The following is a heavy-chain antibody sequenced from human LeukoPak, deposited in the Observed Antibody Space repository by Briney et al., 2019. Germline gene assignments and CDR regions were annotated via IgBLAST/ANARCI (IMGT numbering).Heavy chain of an antibody. J-gene: IGHJ4*02. CDR1: GFTFSSYA. CDR2: ISYDGSNK. Sequence: GGSLRLSCAASGFTFSSYAMHWVRQAPGKGLEWVAVISYDGSNKYYADSVKGRFTISRDNSKNTLYLQMNSLRAEDTAVYYCARDPTIVGATQCFDYWGQGTLVTVSS. CDR3: ARDPTIVGATQCFDY. D-gene: IGHD1-26*01. V-gene: IGHV3-30-3*01.